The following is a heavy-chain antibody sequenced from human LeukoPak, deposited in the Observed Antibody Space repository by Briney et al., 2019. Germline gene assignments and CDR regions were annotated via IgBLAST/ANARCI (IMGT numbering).Heavy chain of an antibody. Sequence: GGSLRLSCGAPGFTFSDYYMSWIRQTPGKGLEWLAYISSSGSSIDYADSVKGRFTVSRDNGKNSLFLQMNSLRAEDTAIYYCVRVKGGWLGEKTYDYLGQGTLVTVSP. D-gene: IGHD5-24*01. CDR1: GFTFSDYY. CDR3: VRVKGGWLGEKTYDY. J-gene: IGHJ4*02. V-gene: IGHV3-11*01. CDR2: ISSSGSSI.